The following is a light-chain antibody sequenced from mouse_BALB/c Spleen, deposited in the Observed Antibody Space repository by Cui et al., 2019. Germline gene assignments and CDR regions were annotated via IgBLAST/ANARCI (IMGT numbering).Light chain of an antibody. V-gene: IGKV4-68*01. J-gene: IGKJ4*01. Sequence: QIVPIQSPALMSASPGDKVTLTGSASSSVSYMYWYQQKPRSSPQPWIYLTSNLASEVPARISGSWSGNSYSLTISSMEAEDAATYYYQDWSSNPPTFGSGTKLEIK. CDR2: LTS. CDR3: QDWSSNPPT. CDR1: SSVSY.